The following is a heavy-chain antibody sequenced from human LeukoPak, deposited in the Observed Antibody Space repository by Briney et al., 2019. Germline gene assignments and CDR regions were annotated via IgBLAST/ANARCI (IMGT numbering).Heavy chain of an antibody. CDR1: GGSISSGGYY. V-gene: IGHV4-31*03. Sequence: SETLSLTCTVSGGSISSGGYYWSWIRQHPGKGLEWIGYIYYSGSTYYNPSLKSRVTISVDTSKNQFSLKLSSVTAADSAVYYCARGGGSDWFDPWGQGTLVAVSS. CDR3: ARGGGSDWFDP. D-gene: IGHD3-16*01. CDR2: IYYSGST. J-gene: IGHJ5*02.